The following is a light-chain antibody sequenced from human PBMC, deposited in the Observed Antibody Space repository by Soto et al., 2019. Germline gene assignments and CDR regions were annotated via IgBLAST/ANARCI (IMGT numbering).Light chain of an antibody. CDR1: STDVGGFNY. CDR2: EVI. J-gene: IGLJ1*01. CDR3: TSYTTKNTLV. Sequence: QSALTQPASVSGSPGQSITISCSGTSTDVGGFNYVSWYQQHAGKTPKLIIYEVINRPSGASNRFSGSRSGDTASLTISGLQVDDEADYYCTSYTTKNTLVFGTGTKLTVL. V-gene: IGLV2-14*01.